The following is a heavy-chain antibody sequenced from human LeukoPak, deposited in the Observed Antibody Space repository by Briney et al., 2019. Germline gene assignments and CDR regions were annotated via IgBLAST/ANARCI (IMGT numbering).Heavy chain of an antibody. CDR2: INPNGGST. J-gene: IGHJ4*02. D-gene: IGHD1-26*01. CDR3: AGGTSGSSLLYYFDF. Sequence: ASVKVSCKASGYSFTNYHMHWVRQAPGQGLEWMGIINPNGGSTNYPQRFQGRVTMTRDTSTSTVYMELSSLRSEDTAVYYCAGGTSGSSLLYYFDFWGQGTLVTVSS. CDR1: GYSFTNYH. V-gene: IGHV1-46*01.